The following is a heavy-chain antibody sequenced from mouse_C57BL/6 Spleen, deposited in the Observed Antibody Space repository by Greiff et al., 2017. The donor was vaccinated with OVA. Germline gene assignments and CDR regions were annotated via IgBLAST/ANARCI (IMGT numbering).Heavy chain of an antibody. J-gene: IGHJ3*01. D-gene: IGHD2-4*01. Sequence: QVQLQQSGPGLVAPSQSLSITCTVSGFSLTSYATSWVRQPPGKGLEWLGVIWTGGGTNYNSALKSRLSISKDNSKSQVFLKMNSLQTDDTARYYCARGHYDYEGFAYWGQGTLVTVSA. CDR2: IWTGGGT. V-gene: IGHV2-9-1*01. CDR3: ARGHYDYEGFAY. CDR1: GFSLTSYA.